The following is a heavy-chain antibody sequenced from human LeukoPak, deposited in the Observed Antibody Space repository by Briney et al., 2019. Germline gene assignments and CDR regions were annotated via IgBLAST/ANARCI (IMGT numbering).Heavy chain of an antibody. D-gene: IGHD3-22*01. CDR1: GGSISSYY. V-gene: IGHV4-59*01. J-gene: IGHJ4*02. CDR3: ARDRGRYYDSSGYRFDY. CDR2: IYYSGST. Sequence: SETLSLTCNASGGSISSYYWSWIRQPPGKGLEWIGYIYYSGSTNYNPSLKSRVTISVDTSKNQFSLKLSSVTTADTAVYYCARDRGRYYDSSGYRFDYWGQGTLVTVS.